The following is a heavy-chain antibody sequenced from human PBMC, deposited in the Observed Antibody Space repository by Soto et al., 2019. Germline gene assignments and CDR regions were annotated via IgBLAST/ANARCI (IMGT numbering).Heavy chain of an antibody. CDR1: GGSISSYY. D-gene: IGHD2-15*01. V-gene: IGHV4-59*01. J-gene: IGHJ6*02. CDR2: IYYSGST. Sequence: SETLSLTCTVSGGSISSYYWSWIRQPPGKGLEWIGYIYYSGSTNYNPSLKSRVTISVDTSKDQFSLKLSSVTAADTAVYYCARCLVAGFCMDVWGQGTTVTVSS. CDR3: ARCLVAGFCMDV.